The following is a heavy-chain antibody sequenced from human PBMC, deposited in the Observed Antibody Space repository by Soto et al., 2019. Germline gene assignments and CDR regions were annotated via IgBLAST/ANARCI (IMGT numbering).Heavy chain of an antibody. CDR3: TRGHWALDS. J-gene: IGHJ5*01. CDR2: IYHNGTT. D-gene: IGHD3-16*01. Sequence: WTWIRQPPGKGLEYIAYIYHNGTTHSNPSLKGRVTISLDTSKRQFSLTLNSVTAADTAVYYCTRGHWALDSWAQGTLVTVSS. V-gene: IGHV4-59*01.